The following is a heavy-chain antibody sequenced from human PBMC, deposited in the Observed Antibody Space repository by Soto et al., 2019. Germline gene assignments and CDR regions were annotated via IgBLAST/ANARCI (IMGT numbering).Heavy chain of an antibody. CDR3: AKDPRYCSGGSCHTNYGMDV. V-gene: IGHV3-23*01. J-gene: IGHJ6*02. D-gene: IGHD2-15*01. CDR1: GFTFSSYA. CDR2: ISGSGGST. Sequence: SLRLSCAASGFTFSSYAMSWVRQAPGKGMEWVSAISGSGGSTYYADSVKGRFTISRDNPKNTLCLQMNSLRAENTAVYYCAKDPRYCSGGSCHTNYGMDVWGQGTTVTVSS.